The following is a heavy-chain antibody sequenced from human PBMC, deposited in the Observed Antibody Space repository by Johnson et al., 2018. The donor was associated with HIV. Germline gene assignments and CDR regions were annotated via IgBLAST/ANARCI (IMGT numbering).Heavy chain of an antibody. CDR3: ASGGWLEGAFDI. CDR2: ISYDGNNK. Sequence: QVQLVESGGGLVQPGRSLRLSCTASGFTFGDYAMNWVRQTPGKGLEWVAVISYDGNNKYYADSVKGRFIISRDNSKNTLYLQMTSLRAEDTAVYYCASGGWLEGAFDIWGQGTMVTVSS. V-gene: IGHV3-30*04. J-gene: IGHJ3*02. D-gene: IGHD6-19*01. CDR1: GFTFGDYA.